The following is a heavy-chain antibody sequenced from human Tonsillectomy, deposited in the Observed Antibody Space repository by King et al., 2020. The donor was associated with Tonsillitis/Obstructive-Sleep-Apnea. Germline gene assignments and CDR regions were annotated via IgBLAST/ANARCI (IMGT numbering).Heavy chain of an antibody. Sequence: VQLVESGGGVVQPVRSLRLSCAASGFTFSSYGMHWVRQAPVKGLEWVAVIWYDGSNKYYAYSVKGRFTISRDNSKNTLYLQMNSLRAEDTAVYYCASGVGATSGGFDIWGQGTMVTVSS. CDR3: ASGVGATSGGFDI. J-gene: IGHJ3*02. V-gene: IGHV3-33*01. CDR2: IWYDGSNK. D-gene: IGHD1-26*01. CDR1: GFTFSSYG.